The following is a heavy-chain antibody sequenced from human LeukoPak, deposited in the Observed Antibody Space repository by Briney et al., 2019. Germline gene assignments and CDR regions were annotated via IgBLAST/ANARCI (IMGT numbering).Heavy chain of an antibody. CDR1: GGSISSGSYY. CDR2: IYTSGST. Sequence: SSETLSLTCTVSGGSISSGSYYWSWIRQPAGEGLEWIGRIYTSGSTNYNPSLKSRVTISVDTSKNQFSLKLSSVTAADTAVYYCARDYYGSGSYYLSGPNWFDPWGQGTLVTVSS. CDR3: ARDYYGSGSYYLSGPNWFDP. V-gene: IGHV4-61*02. J-gene: IGHJ5*02. D-gene: IGHD3-10*01.